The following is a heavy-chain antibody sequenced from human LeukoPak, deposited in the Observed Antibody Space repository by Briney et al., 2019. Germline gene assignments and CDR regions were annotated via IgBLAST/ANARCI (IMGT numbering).Heavy chain of an antibody. D-gene: IGHD3-10*01. CDR1: GGSISSYY. CDR2: IYYSGST. CDR3: AREHIYGSGSYYIDY. V-gene: IGHV4-59*12. J-gene: IGHJ4*02. Sequence: SETLSLTCTVSGGSISSYYWSWIRQPPGKGLEWIGYIYYSGSTNYNPSLKSRVTISVDKSKKQVSLKLNSVTAADTAVYYCAREHIYGSGSYYIDYWGQGTLVTVSS.